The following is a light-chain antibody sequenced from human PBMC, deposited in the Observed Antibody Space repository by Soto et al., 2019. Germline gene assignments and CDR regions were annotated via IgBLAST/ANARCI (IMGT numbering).Light chain of an antibody. CDR1: QSVSGSD. J-gene: IGKJ3*01. Sequence: EVVLTQSPGTLSLSPGERATLSCRASQSVSGSDLAWYQQKPGQAPRLLISGVSNRATGTPDRFSGSGSGTDFTLTISSLEPEDFATYYCQQSFSGLGTFGPGTKVDMK. CDR3: QQSFSGLGT. CDR2: GVS. V-gene: IGKV3-20*01.